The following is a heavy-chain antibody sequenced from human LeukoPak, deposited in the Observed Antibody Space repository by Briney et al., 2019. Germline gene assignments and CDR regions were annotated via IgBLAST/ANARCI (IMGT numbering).Heavy chain of an antibody. CDR2: ISHGAGT. CDR3: ARDHGVWVAPYFDY. J-gene: IGHJ4*02. CDR1: GYSISTGYF. Sequence: SETLSLTCTVSGYSISTGYFWAWIRQPPGKGLEWIGSISHGAGTYYSPSLKSRVTMSVDTSKNQFSVNLNSVTAADTAVYYCARDHGVWVAPYFDYWGQGNLVSVSS. V-gene: IGHV4-38-2*02. D-gene: IGHD5-12*01.